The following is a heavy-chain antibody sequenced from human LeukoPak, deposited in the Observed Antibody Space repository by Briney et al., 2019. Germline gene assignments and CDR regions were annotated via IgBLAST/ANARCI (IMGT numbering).Heavy chain of an antibody. CDR2: IYPRGST. D-gene: IGHD2-15*01. J-gene: IGHJ3*02. CDR3: ARGRYCSADICSGGDAFDI. Sequence: TSETLSLTCTVSGGSISRYYWSWIRQPAGKGLEWIGRIYPRGSTNDNPSLKTRVTMSVDTPKNQFSLKLTSVTAADTAVYYCARGRYCSADICSGGDAFDIWGQGTMVSVSS. CDR1: GGSISRYY. V-gene: IGHV4-4*07.